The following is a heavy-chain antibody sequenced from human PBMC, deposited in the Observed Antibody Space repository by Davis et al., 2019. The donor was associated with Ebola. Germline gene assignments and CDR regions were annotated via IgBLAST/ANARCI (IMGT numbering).Heavy chain of an antibody. CDR1: GGSISSYY. Sequence: MPGGSLRLSCTVSGGSISSYYWSWIRQPPGKGLEWIGEINHSGSTNYNPSLKSRVTISVDTSKNQFSLKLSSVTAADTAVYYCARSITMVRGVSWFDPWGQGTLVTVSS. V-gene: IGHV4-34*01. CDR2: INHSGST. D-gene: IGHD3-10*01. CDR3: ARSITMVRGVSWFDP. J-gene: IGHJ5*02.